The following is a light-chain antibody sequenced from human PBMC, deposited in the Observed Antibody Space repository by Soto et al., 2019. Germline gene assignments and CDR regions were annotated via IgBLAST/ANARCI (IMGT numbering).Light chain of an antibody. Sequence: QSVLTQPASVSGSPGQSITISCTGTSSDVGGYNYVSWYQQHPGKAPKLMIYDVSNRPSGVFNRFSGSKSGNTASLTISGLQAEDAAYDYCNSYTSSSIYVVFGGGTKLTVL. CDR1: SSDVGGYNY. CDR3: NSYTSSSIYVV. J-gene: IGLJ2*01. CDR2: DVS. V-gene: IGLV2-14*01.